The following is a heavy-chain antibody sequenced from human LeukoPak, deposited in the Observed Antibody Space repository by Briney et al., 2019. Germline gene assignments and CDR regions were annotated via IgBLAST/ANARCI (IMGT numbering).Heavy chain of an antibody. CDR3: AKDSDNLRYFDWLLFGYFQH. V-gene: IGHV3-23*01. CDR2: ISGSGGST. D-gene: IGHD3-9*01. J-gene: IGHJ1*01. Sequence: GGSLRLSCAASGFTFSSYAMSWVRQAPGKGLEWVSAISGSGGSTYYADSVKGRFTISRDNSKNTLYLQMNSLRAEDTAVYYCAKDSDNLRYFDWLLFGYFQHWGQGTLVTVSS. CDR1: GFTFSSYA.